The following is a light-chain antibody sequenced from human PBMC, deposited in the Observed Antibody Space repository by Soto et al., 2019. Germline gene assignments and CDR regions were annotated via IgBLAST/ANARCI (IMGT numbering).Light chain of an antibody. Sequence: AIQLTQSPSSLSASVGDRVTITCRASQDIGNDLGWYQRRPGKAPKLLIYAASNLQSGVPSRFSGSGSGTDFTLSISRLQPEDFATFYCLQDYNYPLTFGGGTKVEIK. J-gene: IGKJ4*01. V-gene: IGKV1-6*02. CDR2: AAS. CDR1: QDIGND. CDR3: LQDYNYPLT.